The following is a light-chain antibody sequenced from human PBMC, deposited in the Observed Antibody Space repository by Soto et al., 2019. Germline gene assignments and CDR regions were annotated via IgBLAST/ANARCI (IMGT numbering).Light chain of an antibody. Sequence: DIQMTQSPSSLSAYLGDRVTITCRASQGISNYLAWYQQKPGRLPKLLLFGASTLQSGVPDRFSGSGSGTDFTLTISSLQAEDVAVYYCQQYYTTPWTFGQGTKVDIK. CDR1: QGISNY. CDR3: QQYYTTPWT. CDR2: GAS. V-gene: IGKV1-27*01. J-gene: IGKJ1*01.